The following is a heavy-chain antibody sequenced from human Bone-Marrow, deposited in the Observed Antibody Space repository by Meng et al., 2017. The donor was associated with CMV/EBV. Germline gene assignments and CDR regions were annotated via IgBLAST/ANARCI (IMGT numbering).Heavy chain of an antibody. CDR1: GFTFSSYG. J-gene: IGHJ1*01. CDR2: IRYDGSNK. D-gene: IGHD1-1*01. V-gene: IGHV3-30*02. CDR3: ATGTAGQEYFQH. Sequence: GESLKISCAASGFTFSSYGMHWVRQAPGKGLEWVAFIRYDGSNKYYADPVKGRFTISRDNSKNTLYLQMNSLRAEDTAVYYCATGTAGQEYFQHWGQGTLVTVSS.